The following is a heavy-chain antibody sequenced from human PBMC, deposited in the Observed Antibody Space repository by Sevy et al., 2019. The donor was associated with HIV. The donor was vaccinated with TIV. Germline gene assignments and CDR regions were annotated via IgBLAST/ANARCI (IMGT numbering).Heavy chain of an antibody. CDR1: GFIFGDYG. CDR2: FKSKIHGGTT. D-gene: IGHD1-26*01. V-gene: IGHV3-49*04. Sequence: GGSLRLSCTASGFIFGDYGMSWVRQAPGKGLEWIAFFKSKIHGGTTENAASVKGRFTISRDDSKNIVYLQMSNLQTEDTAVYYCTRWSGSQSIFDYWGQGTRSPSPQ. CDR3: TRWSGSQSIFDY. J-gene: IGHJ4*02.